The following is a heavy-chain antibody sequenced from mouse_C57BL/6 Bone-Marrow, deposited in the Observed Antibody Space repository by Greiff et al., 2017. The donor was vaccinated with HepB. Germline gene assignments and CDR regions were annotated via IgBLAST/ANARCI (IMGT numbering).Heavy chain of an antibody. D-gene: IGHD1-1*01. CDR1: GFNIKDYY. J-gene: IGHJ2*01. CDR3: TTEDYYGPYYFDY. Sequence: VQLKESGAELVRPGASVKLSCTASGFNIKDYYMHWVKQRPEQGLEWIGWIDPENGDTEYASKFQGKATITADTSSNTAYLQLSSLTSEDTAVYYCTTEDYYGPYYFDYWGQGTTLTVSS. CDR2: IDPENGDT. V-gene: IGHV14-4*01.